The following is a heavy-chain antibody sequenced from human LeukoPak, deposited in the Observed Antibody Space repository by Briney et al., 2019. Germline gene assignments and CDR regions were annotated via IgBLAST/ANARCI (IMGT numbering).Heavy chain of an antibody. Sequence: PSGTLSLTCAVSGDSISSSHWWTWVRLPPGKGLEWIGEIYHRGTTNYNLSLKSRVTISVDRSKNQFSLRLTSVTAADTAVYYCASTHYYDSSGFDYWGQGTLVTVSS. CDR2: IYHRGTT. CDR1: GDSISSSHW. CDR3: ASTHYYDSSGFDY. D-gene: IGHD3-22*01. V-gene: IGHV4-4*02. J-gene: IGHJ4*02.